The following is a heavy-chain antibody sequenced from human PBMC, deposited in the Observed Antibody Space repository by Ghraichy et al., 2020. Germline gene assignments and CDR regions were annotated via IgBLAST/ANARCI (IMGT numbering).Heavy chain of an antibody. Sequence: SETLSLTCTVSGGSISSYYWSWIRQPPGKGLEWIGFISYSGSTNYNPSLKSRVTISVDTSKNQFSLKLSSLTAADTAVYYCARDRLVYCSGGSCYPDNWFDPWGQGTRVTVSS. CDR1: GGSISSYY. J-gene: IGHJ5*02. CDR3: ARDRLVYCSGGSCYPDNWFDP. CDR2: ISYSGST. V-gene: IGHV4-59*01. D-gene: IGHD2-15*01.